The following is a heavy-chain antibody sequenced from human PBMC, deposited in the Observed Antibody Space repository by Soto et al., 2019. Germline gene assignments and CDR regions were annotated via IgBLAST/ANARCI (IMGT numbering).Heavy chain of an antibody. Sequence: SETLSLSCTVSGGSISNYYWNWIRQPPGRGLEWIGYISYSGSTIYSPSLKSRLTISVDTSKNKFSLMLRSVSAADTAVFYCARGRGIYDGPTYASDDWGQGPLVTLSS. CDR1: GGSISNYY. CDR2: ISYSGST. J-gene: IGHJ4*02. CDR3: ARGRGIYDGPTYASDD. V-gene: IGHV4-59*01. D-gene: IGHD3-10*01.